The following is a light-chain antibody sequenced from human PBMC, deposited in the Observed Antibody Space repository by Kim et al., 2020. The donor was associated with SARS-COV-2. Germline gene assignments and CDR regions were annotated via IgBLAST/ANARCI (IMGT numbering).Light chain of an antibody. CDR1: SLGSYY. V-gene: IGLV3-19*01. Sequence: ALGQTTRITCQGDSLGSYYESWYQQKPGQAPVLVIYGKNNRPSGIPDRFSGSSSGNTASLTITGAQAEDEADYYCNSRDSSGNHLVFGGGTQLTVL. CDR3: NSRDSSGNHLV. CDR2: GKN. J-gene: IGLJ2*01.